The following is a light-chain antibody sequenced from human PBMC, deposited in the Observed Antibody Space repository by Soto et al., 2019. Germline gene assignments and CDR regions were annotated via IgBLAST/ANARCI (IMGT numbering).Light chain of an antibody. J-gene: IGKJ5*01. Sequence: IHMTQSPSSVAASLGDRVTIPXRASQGISLWFAWYRQEPGXAPKXXXDAXSSLRGGVPSRLSGSGSGTDFTLTISSMQPEYFATYYCQQANSVPSTFGQGTRLEI. CDR2: AXS. V-gene: IGKV1D-12*01. CDR1: QGISLW. CDR3: QQANSVPST.